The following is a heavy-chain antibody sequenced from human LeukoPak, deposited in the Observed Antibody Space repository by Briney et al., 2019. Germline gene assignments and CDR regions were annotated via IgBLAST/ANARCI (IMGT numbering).Heavy chain of an antibody. Sequence: GGSLRLSCAASGFTFSSYAMHWVRQAPGKGLEWVAVISYDGSNKYYADSVKGRFTISRDNSKNTLYLQMNSLRAEGTAVYYCARDLAATGYYYYYMDVWGKGTTVTVSS. D-gene: IGHD2-15*01. CDR2: ISYDGSNK. V-gene: IGHV3-30*04. J-gene: IGHJ6*03. CDR1: GFTFSSYA. CDR3: ARDLAATGYYYYYMDV.